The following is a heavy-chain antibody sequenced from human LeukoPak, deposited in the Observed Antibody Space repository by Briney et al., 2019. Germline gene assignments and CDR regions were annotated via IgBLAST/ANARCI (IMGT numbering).Heavy chain of an antibody. CDR3: AIVTYYDFWSGYRRGYYMDV. CDR1: GYTFSDYY. Sequence: ASVKVSCKASGYTFSDYYMHWVRQAPGQGLEWMGWIHPNSNGTNYAQKFQGRVTMTRDTSITTAYMELSRLRSDDTAVYYCAIVTYYDFWSGYRRGYYMDVWGKGTTVTVSS. D-gene: IGHD3-3*01. CDR2: IHPNSNGT. V-gene: IGHV1-2*02. J-gene: IGHJ6*03.